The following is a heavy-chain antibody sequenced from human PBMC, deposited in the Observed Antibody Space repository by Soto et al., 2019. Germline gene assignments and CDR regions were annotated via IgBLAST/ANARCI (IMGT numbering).Heavy chain of an antibody. Sequence: EVQLLESGGGLVQPGESLRLSCAASGFTFSSYAMSWVRQAPGKGLEWVSVISGSDDSTYYADSVKGRFTISRDNSKNTLYLQMNSLRAEDTAVDYWAKRSSSSTFDYWGQGTLVTVSS. CDR1: GFTFSSYA. CDR2: ISGSDDST. CDR3: AKRSSSSTFDY. J-gene: IGHJ4*02. V-gene: IGHV3-23*01. D-gene: IGHD6-6*01.